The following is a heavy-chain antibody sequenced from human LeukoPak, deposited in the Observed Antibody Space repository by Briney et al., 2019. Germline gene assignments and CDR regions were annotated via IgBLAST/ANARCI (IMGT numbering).Heavy chain of an antibody. D-gene: IGHD2-15*01. Sequence: SETLSLTCAVYGGPFSGYYWSWIRQPPGKGLEWIGEINHSGSTNYNPSLKSRVTISVDTSENQFSLKLSSVTAADTAVYYCASVDVGFALLLRYWGQGTLVTVSS. V-gene: IGHV4-34*01. CDR1: GGPFSGYY. J-gene: IGHJ4*02. CDR2: INHSGST. CDR3: ASVDVGFALLLRY.